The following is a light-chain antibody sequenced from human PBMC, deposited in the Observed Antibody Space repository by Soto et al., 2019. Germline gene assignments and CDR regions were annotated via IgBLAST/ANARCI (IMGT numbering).Light chain of an antibody. CDR1: QSISSSY. CDR2: GAS. Sequence: EIVLTQSPGTLSLSPGERVILSCRASQSISSSYFAWYQQKRGQAPSLLIYGASSRATGVPDRFSGSGSGTDFSLTISRLEPEDFAVYYCQQYGVSPYTFGQGTKLEIK. V-gene: IGKV3-20*01. J-gene: IGKJ2*01. CDR3: QQYGVSPYT.